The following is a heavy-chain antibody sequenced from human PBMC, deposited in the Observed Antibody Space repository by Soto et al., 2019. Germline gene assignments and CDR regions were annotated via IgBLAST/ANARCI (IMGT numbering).Heavy chain of an antibody. CDR1: GGTFSRYD. CDR2: IIPIFGTA. J-gene: IGHJ5*01. D-gene: IGHD1-26*01. CDR3: ARVIVGPTTRGWLDS. V-gene: IGHV1-69*13. Sequence: SVKVSCKASGGTFSRYDISWVRHAPGQGLEWMGGIIPIFGTANYAQKFQGRVTVTADESTSTAYMELSSLRFEDTAVSYCARVIVGPTTRGWLDSWGQVTRGTFSS.